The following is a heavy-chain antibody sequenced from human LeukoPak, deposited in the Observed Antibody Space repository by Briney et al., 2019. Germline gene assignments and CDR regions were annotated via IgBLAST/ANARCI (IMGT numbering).Heavy chain of an antibody. J-gene: IGHJ6*03. CDR1: GFTIRGFL. CDR3: AKRGVQGYMDV. D-gene: IGHD1-26*01. Sequence: TGGSLRLSCEASGFTIRGFLMHWVRQAPGRGLEWVSSIIADGETTYYAASVKGRFTISRDNSKNTLTLQMNSLSADDTAVYFCAKRGVQGYMDVWGKGTTVIVSS. CDR2: IIADGETT. V-gene: IGHV3-23*01.